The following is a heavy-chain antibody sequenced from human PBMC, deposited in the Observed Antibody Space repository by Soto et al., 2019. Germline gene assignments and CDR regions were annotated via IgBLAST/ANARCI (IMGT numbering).Heavy chain of an antibody. V-gene: IGHV4-4*02. D-gene: IGHD3-9*01. Sequence: SETTSLTCAVAGCSIGSINSSSLVCEPPGKGLEWIGEIYHRGSPNYTPSLKSRVTISVDKSKNQFSLKLSSVPAADTAVYYCARTYYDILTGYVIDFDTWGQGTMVT. CDR3: ARTYYDILTGYVIDFDT. J-gene: IGHJ3*02. CDR2: IYHRGSP. CDR1: GCSIGSINS.